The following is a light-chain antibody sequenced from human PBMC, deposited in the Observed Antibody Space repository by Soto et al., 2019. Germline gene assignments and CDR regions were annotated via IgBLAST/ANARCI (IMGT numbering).Light chain of an antibody. CDR3: QQYDSYPLT. V-gene: IGKV1-5*01. CDR1: QSIKNL. J-gene: IGKJ4*01. Sequence: DVQMTHSPSTLSASVGDRVTITCRASQSIKNLLTWYQQKPGKAPKFLIYDVSTLESGVPSRCSGSGSGTEFTLTISSLQPEDFATYYCQQYDSYPLTFGGGTRVEIK. CDR2: DVS.